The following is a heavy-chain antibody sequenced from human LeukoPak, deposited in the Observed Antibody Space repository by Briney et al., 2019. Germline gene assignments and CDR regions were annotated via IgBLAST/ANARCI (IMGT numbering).Heavy chain of an antibody. Sequence: ASVKVSCKASGYTFTGYYMHWVRQAPGQGLEWMGWINPNSGGTNYAQKFQGRVTMTRDTSISTAYMELSRLRSEDTAVYYCVRETANYYDSSGYLGGYWGQGTLVTVSS. CDR1: GYTFTGYY. CDR2: INPNSGGT. CDR3: VRETANYYDSSGYLGGY. D-gene: IGHD3-22*01. J-gene: IGHJ4*02. V-gene: IGHV1-2*02.